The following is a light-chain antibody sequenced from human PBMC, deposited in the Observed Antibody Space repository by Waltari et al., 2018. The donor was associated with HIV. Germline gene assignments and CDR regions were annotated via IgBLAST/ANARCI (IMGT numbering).Light chain of an antibody. CDR2: GAS. CDR1: QSLASN. Sequence: EIVMTQSPATLSVSPGERATGPCRASQSLASNLAWYQQNPGQAPRLLIHGASARATGIPAWFSGIGSGPEFTLTISCLQSEDFALYYCQQYNNWPITFGQVTLLEIK. CDR3: QQYNNWPIT. J-gene: IGKJ5*01. V-gene: IGKV3-15*01.